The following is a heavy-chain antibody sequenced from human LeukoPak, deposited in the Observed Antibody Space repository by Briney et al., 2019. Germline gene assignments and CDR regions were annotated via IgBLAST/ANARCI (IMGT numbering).Heavy chain of an antibody. CDR1: GGSISSSSYY. CDR3: ARHIGGGIEDMDV. J-gene: IGHJ6*03. V-gene: IGHV4-39*01. CDR2: IYYSGST. D-gene: IGHD3-16*02. Sequence: KPSETLSLTCTVSGGSISSSSYYWGWIRQPPGKGLEWIGSIYYSGSTYYNPSLKSRVTISVDTSKNQFFLKMSSVTAADTAVYYCARHIGGGIEDMDVWGKGTTVTVSS.